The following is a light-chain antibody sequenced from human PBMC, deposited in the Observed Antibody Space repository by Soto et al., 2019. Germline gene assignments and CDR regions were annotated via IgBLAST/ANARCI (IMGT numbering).Light chain of an antibody. CDR1: SSDVGGYNY. CDR2: EVS. J-gene: IGLJ2*01. V-gene: IGLV2-14*01. CDR3: SSYTSSSSVV. Sequence: QSALTQPASVSGSPGQSITIYCTGTSSDVGGYNYVSWYQQHPGKTPKLMIYEVSNRSSGVSNRFSGSKSGKTAALTISGFQAEDEADYYCSSYTSSSSVVFGGGTQLTV.